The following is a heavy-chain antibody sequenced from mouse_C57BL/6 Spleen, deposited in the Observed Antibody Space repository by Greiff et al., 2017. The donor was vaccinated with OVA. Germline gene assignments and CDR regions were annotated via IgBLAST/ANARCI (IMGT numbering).Heavy chain of an antibody. CDR3: AREGANWGFDY. D-gene: IGHD4-1*01. V-gene: IGHV1-26*01. CDR1: GYTFTDYY. CDR2: INPNNGGT. J-gene: IGHJ2*01. Sequence: EVQLQQSGPELVKPGASVKISCKASGYTFTDYYMNWVKQSHGKSLEWIGDINPNNGGTSYNQKFKGKATLTVDKSSSTAYMELRSLTSEDSAVYYCAREGANWGFDYWGQGTTLTVSS.